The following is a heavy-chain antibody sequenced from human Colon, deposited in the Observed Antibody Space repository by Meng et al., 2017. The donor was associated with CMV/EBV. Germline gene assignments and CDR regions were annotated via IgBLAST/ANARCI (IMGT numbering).Heavy chain of an antibody. Sequence: GGSLRLSCKASGFTSSPYAVHWLRQAPGKGLEWVALIAFDGRTKYNTDSVKGRFTISRDNANKLLYLHMNSLSAEDTAVYYCARDWGSSSNYFDYWGQGSLVTVSS. J-gene: IGHJ4*02. CDR2: IAFDGRTK. CDR3: ARDWGSSSNYFDY. CDR1: GFTSSPYA. D-gene: IGHD6-6*01. V-gene: IGHV3-30*04.